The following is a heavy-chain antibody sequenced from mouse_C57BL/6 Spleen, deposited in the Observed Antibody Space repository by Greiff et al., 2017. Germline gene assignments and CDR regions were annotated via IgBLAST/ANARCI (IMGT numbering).Heavy chain of an antibody. V-gene: IGHV1-52*01. Sequence: QVQLQQPGAELVRPGSSVKLSCKASGYTFTSYWMHWVKQRPIQGLEWIGNIDPSDSETHYNQKFKDKATLTVDKSSSTAYMQLSSLTSEDSAVYYCARAGLYGNYGWDVLAYWGKGTLVTVSA. CDR3: ARAGLYGNYGWDVLAY. D-gene: IGHD2-1*01. CDR2: IDPSDSET. CDR1: GYTFTSYW. J-gene: IGHJ3*01.